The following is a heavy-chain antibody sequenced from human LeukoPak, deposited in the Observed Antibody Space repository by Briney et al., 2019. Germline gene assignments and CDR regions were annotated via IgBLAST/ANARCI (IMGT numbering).Heavy chain of an antibody. D-gene: IGHD3-22*01. Sequence: ASVKVSCKASGYTFTGYYMHWVRQAPGQGLEWMGWINPNSGGTNYAQKFQGRVTMTKDTSISTAYMELSRLRSDDTAVYYCAREGYYYDSSGYYYVYFDYWGQGTLVTVSS. CDR2: INPNSGGT. J-gene: IGHJ4*02. CDR3: AREGYYYDSSGYYYVYFDY. CDR1: GYTFTGYY. V-gene: IGHV1-2*02.